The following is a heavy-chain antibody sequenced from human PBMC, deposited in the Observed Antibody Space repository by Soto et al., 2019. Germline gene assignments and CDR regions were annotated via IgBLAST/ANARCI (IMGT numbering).Heavy chain of an antibody. CDR1: GFTFSTYP. J-gene: IGHJ3*02. D-gene: IGHD1-26*01. V-gene: IGHV3-64*01. Sequence: EVQLVESGGGLVQPGGSLRLSCAASGFTFSTYPMHWVRQAPGKGLEYVSAINSNGDRTYYANSVKGRFTISRDNSKNTLYLQMGSLRPEDMALYYCARPYSGNYYYDAFDIWGQGTMVTVSS. CDR3: ARPYSGNYYYDAFDI. CDR2: INSNGDRT.